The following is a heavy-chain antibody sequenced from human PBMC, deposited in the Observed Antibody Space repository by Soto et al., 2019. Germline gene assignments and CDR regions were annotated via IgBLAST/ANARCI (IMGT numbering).Heavy chain of an antibody. J-gene: IGHJ4*02. V-gene: IGHV2-70*13. D-gene: IGHD3-16*01. Sequence: TLSLTCTVSRGSISSYYLSWIRQPPRKALEWLALIDWDDDKYYSTSLKTRLTISNDTSKNQVVLTMTNIVHVDTAPYFGAGNRIGLGFSSLDYGGQGALVRVSA. CDR2: IDWDDDK. CDR1: RGSISSYY. CDR3: AGNRIGLGFSSLDY.